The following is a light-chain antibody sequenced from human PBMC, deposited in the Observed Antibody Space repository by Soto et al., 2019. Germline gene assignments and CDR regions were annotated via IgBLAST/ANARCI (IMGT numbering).Light chain of an antibody. V-gene: IGKV1-33*01. CDR1: QDISNY. CDR2: GAS. Sequence: DIQMTQSPSSLPASVGDRVTITCPASQDISNYLNWYQQKPGKAPKLLIYGASNLQTGVPSRFSGSRSGTNFTFTISSLQPEDSATYYCQQYPLTFGGGTKVEI. J-gene: IGKJ4*01. CDR3: QQYPLT.